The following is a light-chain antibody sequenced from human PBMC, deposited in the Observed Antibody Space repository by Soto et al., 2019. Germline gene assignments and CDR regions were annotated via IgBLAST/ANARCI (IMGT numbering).Light chain of an antibody. CDR3: HQYYSYPSFP. CDR2: AAS. V-gene: IGKV1-8*01. Sequence: AIRMTQSPSSFSASTGDRVTITCRASQGISSYLAWYQQKPGKAPKLLIYAASTLQSGVPSRFSGSGSGTDFTLTISCLQSEDFATYYCHQYYSYPSFPFGPGTKVDIK. CDR1: QGISSY. J-gene: IGKJ3*01.